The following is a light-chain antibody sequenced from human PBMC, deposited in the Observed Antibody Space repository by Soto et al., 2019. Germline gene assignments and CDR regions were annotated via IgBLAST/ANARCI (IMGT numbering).Light chain of an antibody. Sequence: DIVMTQSPDSLAVSLGERVTISCKSSQGVLYSSTNRHYLGWFPHKPGPPPNLPLYWAPTRESRVPDRFNGSQSGTDFTLTLNTLQAEDVAVYYCQQYYNTPLTFGGVTKADI. CDR2: WAP. V-gene: IGKV4-1*01. CDR3: QQYYNTPLT. CDR1: QGVLYSSTNRHY. J-gene: IGKJ4*01.